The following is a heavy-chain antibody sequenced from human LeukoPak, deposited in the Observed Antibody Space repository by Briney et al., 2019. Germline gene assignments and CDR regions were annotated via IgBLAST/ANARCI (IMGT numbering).Heavy chain of an antibody. V-gene: IGHV1-18*01. D-gene: IGHD3-22*01. Sequence: ASEKVSCKASGYTFGSYGISWVRQAPGQGLEWMECISADSGNTRYAQKFQGRVTMTTDTSTTTVYMELRTLTSDDTALYYCARDYYASRGYHEDCFDPWGQGTLVTVSS. J-gene: IGHJ5*02. CDR3: ARDYYASRGYHEDCFDP. CDR2: ISADSGNT. CDR1: GYTFGSYG.